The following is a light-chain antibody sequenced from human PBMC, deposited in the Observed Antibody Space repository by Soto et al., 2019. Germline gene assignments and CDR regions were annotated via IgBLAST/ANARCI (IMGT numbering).Light chain of an antibody. CDR3: QQRSNWPPLT. Sequence: EIVLTQSPVTLSLSPGERATLSCRASQSVSSYLGWYQQKPGQAPRLLIYDASNRATGIPARFSGSGSGTDFTLTISSLEPEDFAVYYCQQRSNWPPLTFGGGTKVEIK. CDR2: DAS. J-gene: IGKJ4*01. V-gene: IGKV3-11*01. CDR1: QSVSSY.